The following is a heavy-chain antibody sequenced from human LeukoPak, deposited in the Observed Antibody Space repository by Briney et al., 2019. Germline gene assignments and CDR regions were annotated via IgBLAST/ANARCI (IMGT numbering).Heavy chain of an antibody. CDR3: ARGLSITTCYYY. V-gene: IGHV4-39*01. D-gene: IGHD2-2*01. Sequence: SETLSLTCTVSGGSISSSNYYWGWLRQPPGKGLEWIGSIYYSGSTYYNPSLKSRVAISVDTSKNQFSLKLSSVTAADTAVYYCARGLSITTCYYYWGQGTLVTVSS. J-gene: IGHJ4*02. CDR2: IYYSGST. CDR1: GGSISSSNYY.